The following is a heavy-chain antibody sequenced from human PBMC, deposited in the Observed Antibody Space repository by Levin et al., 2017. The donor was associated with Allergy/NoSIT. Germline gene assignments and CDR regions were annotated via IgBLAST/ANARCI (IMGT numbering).Heavy chain of an antibody. CDR2: ISGSGGST. J-gene: IGHJ3*02. CDR3: AKDPKPAPWYSSGWPGYDAFDI. CDR1: GFTFSSDA. D-gene: IGHD6-19*01. Sequence: GESLKISCAASGFTFSSDAMSWVRQAPGKGLEWVSAISGSGGSTYYADSVKGRFTISRDNSKNTLYLQMNSLRAEDTAVYYCAKDPKPAPWYSSGWPGYDAFDIWGQGTMVTVSS. V-gene: IGHV3-23*01.